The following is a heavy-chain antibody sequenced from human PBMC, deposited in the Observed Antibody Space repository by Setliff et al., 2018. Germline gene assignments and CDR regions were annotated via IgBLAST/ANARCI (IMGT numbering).Heavy chain of an antibody. CDR3: ATWDGKYSRY. CDR1: GFSFSNHA. D-gene: IGHD3-9*01. J-gene: IGHJ4*02. V-gene: IGHV3-23*01. CDR2: ITASGGST. Sequence: PGGSLRLSCAASGFSFSNHAMSWVRQVPGKGLEWVSAITASGGSTYYADSVKGRFTISRDNSKNSLYLQMGSLRAEDMAVYYCATWDGKYSRYWGQGTLVTVSS.